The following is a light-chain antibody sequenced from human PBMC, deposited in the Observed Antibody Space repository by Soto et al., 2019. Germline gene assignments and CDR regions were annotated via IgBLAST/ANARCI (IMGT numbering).Light chain of an antibody. CDR2: EVS. V-gene: IGLV2-14*01. CDR1: TSDVGGYNY. CDR3: LSKTSSISYV. Sequence: QSALTQPASVSGSPGQSITISCTGTTSDVGGYNYVSWYQQHPGKVPKLLIHEVSNRPSGVSNRFSGSKSGNTASLTISGLQAEDEDDYYCLSKTSSISYVFGTGTKVTVL. J-gene: IGLJ1*01.